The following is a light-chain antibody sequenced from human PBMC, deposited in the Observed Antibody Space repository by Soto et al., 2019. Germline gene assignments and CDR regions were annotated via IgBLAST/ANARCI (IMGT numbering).Light chain of an antibody. V-gene: IGLV1-47*01. CDR2: RNN. Sequence: QSVLTQPPSASGTPGQRVSISCSGSRSNIGRNYVYWYQQLPGTAPKLLIQRNNERPSGVPDRFSGSKSGTSASLAITGLQAEDEADYFCQSHDNTLITSWVFGGGTKLTVL. CDR3: QSHDNTLITSWV. CDR1: RSNIGRNY. J-gene: IGLJ3*02.